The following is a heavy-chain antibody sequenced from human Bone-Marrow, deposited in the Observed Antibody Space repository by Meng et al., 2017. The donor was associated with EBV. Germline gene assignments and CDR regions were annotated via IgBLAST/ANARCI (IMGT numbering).Heavy chain of an antibody. Sequence: GQQVQSRAEVQKPGASVKVSCKASGYTFTGYGISCVRQAPGQGLEWMGWISAYNGNTNYAQKLQGRVTMTTDTSTSTAYMELRSLRSDDTAVYYCARSSPPYCGGDCHNDYWGQGTLVTVSS. V-gene: IGHV1-18*01. CDR3: ARSSPPYCGGDCHNDY. CDR2: ISAYNGNT. CDR1: GYTFTGYG. J-gene: IGHJ4*02. D-gene: IGHD2-21*01.